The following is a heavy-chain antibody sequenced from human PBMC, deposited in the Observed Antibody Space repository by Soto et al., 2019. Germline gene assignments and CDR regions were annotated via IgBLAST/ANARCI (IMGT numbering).Heavy chain of an antibody. V-gene: IGHV1-69*02. CDR1: GGTFSSYT. CDR3: ASGPGGELRYFDWFLY. D-gene: IGHD3-9*01. Sequence: ASVKVSCKASGGTFSSYTISWVRQAPGQGLEWMGRIIPILGIANYAQKFQGRVTITADKSTSTAYMELSSLRSEDTAVYYCASGPGGELRYFDWFLYRGQRTPVTVSS. J-gene: IGHJ4*02. CDR2: IIPILGIA.